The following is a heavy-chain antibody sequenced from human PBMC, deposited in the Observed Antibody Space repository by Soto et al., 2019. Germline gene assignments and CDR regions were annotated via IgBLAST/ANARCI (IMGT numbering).Heavy chain of an antibody. CDR2: ISAHKRDT. Sequence: ASVKVSCKASGYIFMNYGIAWVRQAPGQGLEWMGWISAHKRDTKYAQKFEGRVTMTTDGSTNTAHMELRSLRSDDTAVYYCARRRSLASAGPFDYWGQGTLVTVSS. CDR1: GYIFMNYG. J-gene: IGHJ4*02. V-gene: IGHV1-18*01. D-gene: IGHD6-13*01. CDR3: ARRRSLASAGPFDY.